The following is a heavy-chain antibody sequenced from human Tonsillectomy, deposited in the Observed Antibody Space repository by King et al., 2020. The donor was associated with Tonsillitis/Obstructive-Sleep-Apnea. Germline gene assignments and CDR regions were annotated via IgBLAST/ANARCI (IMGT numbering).Heavy chain of an antibody. D-gene: IGHD5-12*01. CDR3: TTPPLGWISDY. J-gene: IGHJ4*02. CDR2: IKSKTDGGTI. Sequence: VQLVESGGGLVKPGGSLRLSCAASGFTFTNAWMSWVRQAPGKGLEWVGRIKSKTDGGTIDYAAPVKGRFTISRDDSKNTLYLQMNSLKTEDTAVYYCTTPPLGWISDYWGQGTLVTVSS. CDR1: GFTFTNAW. V-gene: IGHV3-15*01.